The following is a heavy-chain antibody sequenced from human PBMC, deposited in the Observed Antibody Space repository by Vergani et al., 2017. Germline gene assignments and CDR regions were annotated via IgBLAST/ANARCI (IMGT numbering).Heavy chain of an antibody. CDR2: IQFDGSNQ. CDR3: ASSKDPGTFDY. J-gene: IGHJ4*02. Sequence: QVQLVESGGGVVQRGGSLRLSCATSGFTLSNYDMQWIRQGPGKGLEFVAFIQFDGSNQYYADSVKGRFTLSRDFSKNTLYLQMNSLRAEDTAVYYCASSKDPGTFDYWGQGTLVTVSS. D-gene: IGHD2-2*01. V-gene: IGHV3-30*02. CDR1: GFTLSNYD.